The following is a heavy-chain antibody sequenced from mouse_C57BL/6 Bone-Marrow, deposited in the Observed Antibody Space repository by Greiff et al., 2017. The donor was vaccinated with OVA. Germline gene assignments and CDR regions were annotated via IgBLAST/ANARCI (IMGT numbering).Heavy chain of an antibody. J-gene: IGHJ2*01. CDR3: ARSYYGSKYYFDY. Sequence: VQLQQPGAELVKPGASVKMSCKASGYTFTSYWITWVKQRPGQGLEWIGDIYPGSGSTNYNEKFKSKATLTVDTSSSTAYMQLSSLTSEDSAVYYCARSYYGSKYYFDYWGQGTTLTVSS. CDR2: IYPGSGST. CDR1: GYTFTSYW. V-gene: IGHV1-55*01. D-gene: IGHD1-1*01.